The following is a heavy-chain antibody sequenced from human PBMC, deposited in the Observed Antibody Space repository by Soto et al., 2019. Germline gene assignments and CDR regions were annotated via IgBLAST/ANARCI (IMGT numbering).Heavy chain of an antibody. Sequence: QVQLQESDPGLVKPSGTLSLTCAVSGGSISSTNWWNWVRQPPGKGLEWIGEIDHSGSTNYNPSLKSRVTMSVDKPKNQFSLKLSSVTAADTAVYYCVRDSGNGWKDYWGQGTLVTVSS. CDR2: IDHSGST. CDR3: VRDSGNGWKDY. J-gene: IGHJ4*02. CDR1: GGSISSTNW. V-gene: IGHV4-4*02. D-gene: IGHD6-19*01.